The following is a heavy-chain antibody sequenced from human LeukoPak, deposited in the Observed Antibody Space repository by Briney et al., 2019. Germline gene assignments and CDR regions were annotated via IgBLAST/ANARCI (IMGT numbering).Heavy chain of an antibody. CDR3: ARGANWGSPDY. J-gene: IGHJ4*02. D-gene: IGHD7-27*01. V-gene: IGHV4-4*02. Sequence: SETLSLTCAVSGGSISSSNWWSWVRQPPGKGLEWIGEIYHSGSTNYNPSLESRVSISVDKSKNLFSLKLNSVTAADTAVYYCARGANWGSPDYWGQGTLVTVSS. CDR1: GGSISSSNW. CDR2: IYHSGST.